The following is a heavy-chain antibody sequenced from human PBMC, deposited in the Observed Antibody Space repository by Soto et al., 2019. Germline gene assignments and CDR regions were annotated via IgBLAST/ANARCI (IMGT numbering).Heavy chain of an antibody. J-gene: IGHJ6*02. D-gene: IGHD2-2*01. CDR1: GDSVSSSSYD. V-gene: IGHV4-39*01. CDR3: ARYTVGRYCSSTSCFYGMDV. CDR2: IYYSGST. Sequence: SETLSITCTVSGDSVSSSSYDWGWIRQPPGKGLEWIGSIYYSGSTYYNPSLRSRVTISVDTSKNQFSLKLSSVTAADTAVYYCARYTVGRYCSSTSCFYGMDVWGQGTTVTVSS.